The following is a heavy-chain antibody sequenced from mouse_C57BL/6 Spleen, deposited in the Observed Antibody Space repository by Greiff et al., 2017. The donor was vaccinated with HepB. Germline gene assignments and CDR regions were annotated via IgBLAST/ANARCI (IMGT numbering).Heavy chain of an antibody. CDR2: IYPGSGNT. V-gene: IGHV1-66*01. Sequence: QVQLKESGPELVKPGASVKISCKASGYSFTSYYIHWVKQRPGQGLEWIGWIYPGSGNTKYNEKFKGKATLTADTSSSTAYMQLSSLTSEDSAVYYCAREEDPYYFDYWGQGTTLTVSS. J-gene: IGHJ2*01. CDR3: AREEDPYYFDY. CDR1: GYSFTSYY.